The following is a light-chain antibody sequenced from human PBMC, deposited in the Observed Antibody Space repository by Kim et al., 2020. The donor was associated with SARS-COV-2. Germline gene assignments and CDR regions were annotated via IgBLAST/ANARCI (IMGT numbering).Light chain of an antibody. V-gene: IGLV6-57*03. CDR2: EDN. J-gene: IGLJ3*02. CDR1: SGSIASNY. CDR3: QSYDSSSWV. Sequence: GKTVTISCTRSSGSIASNYVQWYQQRPGSAPTTGIYEDNQRPSGVPDRFSGSIDSSSNSASLTISGLKTEDEADYYCQSYDSSSWVFGGGTKVTVL.